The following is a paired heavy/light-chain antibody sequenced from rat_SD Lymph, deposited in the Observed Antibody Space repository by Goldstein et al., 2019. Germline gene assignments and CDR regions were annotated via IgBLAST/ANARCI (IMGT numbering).Light chain of an antibody. CDR2: LAT. CDR1: QSVGAV. V-gene: IGKV6S9*01. CDR3: LQYDSIPWT. Sequence: DTVMTQSPASMSTSVGEGVTVNCKASQSVGAVVAWFQQKPGQSPKRLIYLATNRHTGVPDRFTGSGFGRYFTLTISNVEAEDLAVYYCLQYDSIPWTFGGGTKLEL. J-gene: IGKJ1*01.
Heavy chain of an antibody. D-gene: IGHD4-3*01. V-gene: IGHV5-34*01. CDR2: ISSSSNY. J-gene: IGHJ4*01. CDR3: ARRDSGYVMDA. CDR1: GFTFSNYG. Sequence: EVQLVESGGGLVQPGRSLKLSCLASGFTFSNYGMNWIRQAPGKGLEWVASISSSSNYIYYADTVKGRFTISRDNAKNTLYLQMTSLRSEDTALYYCARRDSGYVMDAWGQGASVTVSS.